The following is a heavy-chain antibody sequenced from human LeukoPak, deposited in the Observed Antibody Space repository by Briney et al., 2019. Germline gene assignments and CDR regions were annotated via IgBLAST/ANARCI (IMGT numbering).Heavy chain of an antibody. V-gene: IGHV4-61*02. CDR1: GGSLSSGTHY. J-gene: IGHJ3*02. Sequence: PSQTLSLTCDVSGGSLSSGTHYWTWIRQPVGKGLEWLGRVFTSGSPTYNPSLESRVVISIDKSKNQFSLKLSSVTAADTAVYYCARRWNYKDGFDIWAQGTVVTVSS. CDR3: ARRWNYKDGFDI. CDR2: VFTSGSP. D-gene: IGHD1-7*01.